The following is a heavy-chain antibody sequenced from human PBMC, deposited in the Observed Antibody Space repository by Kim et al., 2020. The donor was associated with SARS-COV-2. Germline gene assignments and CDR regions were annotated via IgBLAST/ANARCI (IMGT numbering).Heavy chain of an antibody. CDR2: IYYSGST. CDR3: ARRGYSGYDLDY. D-gene: IGHD5-12*01. Sequence: SETLSLTCTVSGGSISNYYWNWIRQPPGKGLEWIGDIYYSGSTNYNPSLKSRVTISVDTSKNQFSLKLSSVTAADTAVYYCARRGYSGYDLDYLGQGTLV. V-gene: IGHV4-59*01. J-gene: IGHJ4*02. CDR1: GGSISNYY.